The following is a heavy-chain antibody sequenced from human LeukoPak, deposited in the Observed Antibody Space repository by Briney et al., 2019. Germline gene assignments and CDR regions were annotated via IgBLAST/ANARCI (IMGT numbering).Heavy chain of an antibody. CDR3: ARRKNYDILTGAFDY. CDR1: GGSISSYY. CDR2: IYYSGST. J-gene: IGHJ4*02. V-gene: IGHV4-59*08. D-gene: IGHD3-9*01. Sequence: SETLSLTCTVSGGSISSYYWSWIRQPPEKGLEWIGYIYYSGSTNYNPSLKSRVTISVDTSKNQFSLKLSSVTAADTAVYYCARRKNYDILTGAFDYWGQGTLVTVSS.